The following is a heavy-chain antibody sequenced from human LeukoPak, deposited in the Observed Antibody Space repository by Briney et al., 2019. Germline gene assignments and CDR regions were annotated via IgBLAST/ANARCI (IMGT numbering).Heavy chain of an antibody. CDR2: ISGSGGTT. V-gene: IGHV3-23*01. Sequence: GGSLRLSCAASGFTFSSYAMSWVRQAPGQGLEWVSAISGSGGTTYYADSVKGRFTISRDNSKNTLHLQMNSLRAEDTAVYYCAKASTTLYYDFWSGYPSRYWGQGALVTVSS. D-gene: IGHD3-3*01. CDR1: GFTFSSYA. CDR3: AKASTTLYYDFWSGYPSRY. J-gene: IGHJ4*02.